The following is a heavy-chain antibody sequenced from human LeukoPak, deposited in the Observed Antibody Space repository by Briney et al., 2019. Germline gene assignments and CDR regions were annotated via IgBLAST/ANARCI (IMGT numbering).Heavy chain of an antibody. J-gene: IGHJ4*02. V-gene: IGHV4-59*08. CDR3: ARALPGYSYDIPNLLSSFDY. Sequence: SETLSLTCTVSGGSISSYYWSWIRQPPGKGLEWIGYIYYSGSTNYNPSLKSRVTISVDTSKNQFSLKLSSVTAADTAVYYCARALPGYSYDIPNLLSSFDYWGQGTLVTVSS. CDR1: GGSISSYY. CDR2: IYYSGST. D-gene: IGHD5-18*01.